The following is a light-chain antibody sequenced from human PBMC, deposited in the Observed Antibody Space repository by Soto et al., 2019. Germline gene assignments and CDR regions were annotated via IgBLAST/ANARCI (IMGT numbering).Light chain of an antibody. CDR2: GAS. Sequence: EIVLTQSPGTLSLSPGERATLSCRASQSVSSNYLSWFQQKPGQAPRLLIFGASSRATGIPDRFSGSGSGTDFTLTISRLEPEDVAVYYCQQYGSSPLTFGPGTKVDTK. J-gene: IGKJ3*01. CDR1: QSVSSNY. CDR3: QQYGSSPLT. V-gene: IGKV3-20*01.